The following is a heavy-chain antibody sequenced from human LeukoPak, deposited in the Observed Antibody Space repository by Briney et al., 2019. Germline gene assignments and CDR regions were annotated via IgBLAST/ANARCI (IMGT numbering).Heavy chain of an antibody. D-gene: IGHD1-26*01. CDR3: ARHPNQYGGSYASRPQYYFDY. CDR2: SYYSGNT. J-gene: IGHJ4*02. Sequence: SETLSLTCTVSGGSISSSSYYWGWIRQPPGKGLEWIGSSYYSGNTHYNPSLKSRVTISVDTSKNQFSLKLCSVTAADTAVYYCARHPNQYGGSYASRPQYYFDYWGQGTLVTVSS. V-gene: IGHV4-39*01. CDR1: GGSISSSSYY.